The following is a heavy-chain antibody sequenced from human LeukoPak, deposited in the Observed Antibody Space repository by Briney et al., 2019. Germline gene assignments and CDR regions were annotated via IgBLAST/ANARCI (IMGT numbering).Heavy chain of an antibody. CDR1: GYTFTSYY. CDR3: ASGVNDYGDFYFDY. V-gene: IGHV1-2*02. D-gene: IGHD4-17*01. J-gene: IGHJ4*02. Sequence: GASVKVSCKASGYTFTSYYMHWVRQAPGQGLGWMGWINPKSGGTNYAQKFQGRVTMTRDTSITTAYMELSRLRSDDMAVYYCASGVNDYGDFYFDYWGQGTLVTVSS. CDR2: INPKSGGT.